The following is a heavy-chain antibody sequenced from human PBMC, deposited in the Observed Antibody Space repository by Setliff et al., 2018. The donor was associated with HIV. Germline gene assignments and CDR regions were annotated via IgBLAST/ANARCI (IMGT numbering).Heavy chain of an antibody. CDR1: GGSMNNYY. V-gene: IGHV4-59*01. D-gene: IGHD3-10*01. J-gene: IGHJ4*02. Sequence: PSETLSLTCTVSGGSMNNYYWNWIRQTPGKGLEWIGYIYENAYAHYTVSLRSRVTVSMDTSKNQFSLTLRSVTAADRAVYYCARVQMHRGVVSWSLYYFDYWGQGALVTVSS. CDR2: IYENAYA. CDR3: ARVQMHRGVVSWSLYYFDY.